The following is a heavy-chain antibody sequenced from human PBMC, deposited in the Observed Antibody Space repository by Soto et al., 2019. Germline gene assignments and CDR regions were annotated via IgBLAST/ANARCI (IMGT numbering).Heavy chain of an antibody. CDR3: AKGGPPWLLTSDFNY. CDR2: VSHDGRNT. V-gene: IGHV3-30*18. Sequence: VQLVESGGGVVQPGRSLRLSCAASGFTFSDYAMHWVRQAPGKGLEWVAVVSHDGRNTHYADSVKGRLPLSRDSSKHTVSLEMTSLRAEDTAGSYCAKGGPPWLLTSDFNYWGQGALVTVSS. CDR1: GFTFSDYA. J-gene: IGHJ4*02. D-gene: IGHD6-19*01.